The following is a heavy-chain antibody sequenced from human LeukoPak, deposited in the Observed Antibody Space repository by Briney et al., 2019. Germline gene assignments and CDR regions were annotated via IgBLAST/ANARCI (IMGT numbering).Heavy chain of an antibody. CDR1: GYTFTANY. Sequence: VASMKVSCKAPGYTFTANYMHWVRQAPGQGLEWMGWMNSNSGATNYAQRFQGRVTMTRDTSISAAYMELRSLRYDDTAVYYCARGDGSSWYEYWGQGTMVTVSS. J-gene: IGHJ4*02. D-gene: IGHD6-13*01. CDR3: ARGDGSSWYEY. V-gene: IGHV1-2*02. CDR2: MNSNSGAT.